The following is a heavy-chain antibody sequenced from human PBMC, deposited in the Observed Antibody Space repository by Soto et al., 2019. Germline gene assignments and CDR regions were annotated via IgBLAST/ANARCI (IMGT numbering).Heavy chain of an antibody. CDR3: AYFISGTPF. Sequence: PGGSLRLSGAASGLTFSDHFMDWVRQAPGKGLEWLGRTKNKALGYTIQYAASVKGRFTVSRDVSKDSLYLQMNSLTTEDTALHYCAYFISGTPFWGQGTLVTVS. CDR2: TKNKALGYTI. V-gene: IGHV3-72*01. CDR1: GLTFSDHF. D-gene: IGHD1-20*01. J-gene: IGHJ4*02.